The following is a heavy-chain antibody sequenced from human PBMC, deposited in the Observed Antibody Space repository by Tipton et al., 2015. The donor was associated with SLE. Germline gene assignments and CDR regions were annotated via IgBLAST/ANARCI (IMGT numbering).Heavy chain of an antibody. J-gene: IGHJ4*02. CDR2: IYYSGST. V-gene: IGHV4-59*08. CDR3: ARHGDIAVAGRGYFDY. CDR1: GGSISSYY. Sequence: TLSLTCTVSGGSISSYYWSWIRQPPGKGLEWIGYIYYSGSTNYNPSLKSRVTISVDTSKNQFSLKLSSVTAADTAVYYCARHGDIAVAGRGYFDYWGQGTLVTVSS. D-gene: IGHD6-19*01.